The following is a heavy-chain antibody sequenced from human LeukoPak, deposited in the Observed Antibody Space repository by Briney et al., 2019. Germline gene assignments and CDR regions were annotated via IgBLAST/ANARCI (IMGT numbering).Heavy chain of an antibody. V-gene: IGHV3-7*01. CDR3: ARDPMHGAFDI. CDR2: INQHGSDK. CDR1: GFIFSNSC. J-gene: IGHJ3*02. Sequence: RPGGSLRLSCAAPGFIFSNSCMSWVRQVPGKGLELVANINQHGSDKYYMDSVKGRFTISRDNARNSLFLQMNSLRAEDAAVYYCARDPMHGAFDIWGQGTMVTVSS.